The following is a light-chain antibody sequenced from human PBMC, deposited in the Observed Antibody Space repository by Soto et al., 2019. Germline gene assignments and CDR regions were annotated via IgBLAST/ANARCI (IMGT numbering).Light chain of an antibody. J-gene: IGKJ4*01. V-gene: IGKV1-33*01. CDR3: QQSENGPLT. Sequence: DIQMTQSPSSLSASVGDRITITCQASQDINKYLNWYQQKLGKAPKLLIYDASNLQKVVPSRFSGSGSGTHFSLYISSLQPEDIATYYCQQSENGPLTFGGGTKVEIK. CDR1: QDINKY. CDR2: DAS.